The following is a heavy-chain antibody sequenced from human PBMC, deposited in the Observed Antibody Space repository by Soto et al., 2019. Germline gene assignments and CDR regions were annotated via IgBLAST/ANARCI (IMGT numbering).Heavy chain of an antibody. V-gene: IGHV4-31*03. J-gene: IGHJ4*02. Sequence: QVQLQESGPGLVKPSQTLSLTCTVSGGSISSGGYYWSWIRQHPGKGLEWIGYIYYSGSTYYTPSLKSRVTISVDTSKNQFSLKLSSVTAADTAVYYCARAIYDYIWGSYPLYYFDYWGQGTLVTVSS. CDR3: ARAIYDYIWGSYPLYYFDY. CDR2: IYYSGST. D-gene: IGHD3-16*02. CDR1: GGSISSGGYY.